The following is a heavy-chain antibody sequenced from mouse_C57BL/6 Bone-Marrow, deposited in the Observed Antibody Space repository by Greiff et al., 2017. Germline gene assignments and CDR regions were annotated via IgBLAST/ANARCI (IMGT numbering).Heavy chain of an antibody. CDR1: GYTFTSYW. V-gene: IGHV1-59*01. CDR2: IDPSDSYT. J-gene: IGHJ3*01. CDR3: ANDGYYVPWFAY. D-gene: IGHD2-3*01. Sequence: QVQLQQPGAELVRPGPSVKLSCKASGYTFTSYWMHWVKQRPGQGLEWIGVIDPSDSYTNYNQKFKSKATLTVDKSSSTAYMQLSSLTSEDSAVYYCANDGYYVPWFAYWGQGTLVTVSA.